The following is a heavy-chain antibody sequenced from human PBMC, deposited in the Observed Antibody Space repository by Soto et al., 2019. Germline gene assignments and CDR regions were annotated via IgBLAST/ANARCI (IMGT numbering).Heavy chain of an antibody. CDR1: GGSFSGYY. D-gene: IGHD6-13*01. Sequence: PETLSLTCAVYGGSFSGYYWSWIRQPPGKGLEWIGEINHSGSTNYNPSLKSRVTISVDTSKNQFSLKLSSVTAADTAVYYCARGLRIAALYYFDYWGQGTLVTVSS. V-gene: IGHV4-34*01. CDR3: ARGLRIAALYYFDY. J-gene: IGHJ4*02. CDR2: INHSGST.